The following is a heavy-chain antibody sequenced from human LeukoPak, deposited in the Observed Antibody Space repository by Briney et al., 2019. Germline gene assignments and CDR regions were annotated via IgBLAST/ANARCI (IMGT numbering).Heavy chain of an antibody. CDR2: ISGSGGST. V-gene: IGHV3-23*01. CDR1: GFTFSSYA. CDR3: ARDCSSASCYEH. Sequence: PGGSLRLSCAASGFTFSSYAMSWVRQAPGKGLEWVSAISGSGGSTYYADSVKGRFTISRDNAKNSLSLQMNSLRAEDTAVYYCARDCSSASCYEHWGQGTLVTVSS. D-gene: IGHD2-2*01. J-gene: IGHJ4*02.